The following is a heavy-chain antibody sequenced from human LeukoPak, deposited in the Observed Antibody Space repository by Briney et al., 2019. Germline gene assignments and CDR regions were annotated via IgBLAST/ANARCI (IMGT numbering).Heavy chain of an antibody. D-gene: IGHD6-13*01. Sequence: SSQTLSLTCTVSGGSISSGDYYWSWIRQPPGKGLEWIVYIYYSGSTYYNPALKSRVTIRVDTSKNQFSLKLSSVTAADTAVYYCARDGRLWQQPFDYWGQGTLVTVSS. CDR3: ARDGRLWQQPFDY. CDR1: GGSISSGDYY. J-gene: IGHJ4*02. V-gene: IGHV4-30-4*08. CDR2: IYYSGST.